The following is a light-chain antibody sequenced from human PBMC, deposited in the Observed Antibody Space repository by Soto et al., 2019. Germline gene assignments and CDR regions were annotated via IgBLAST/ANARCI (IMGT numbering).Light chain of an antibody. V-gene: IGKV1-5*03. CDR3: QHRNDYSGT. CDR2: KTS. Sequence: DIHMTQSPSTLSASVGDRVTITCRASQSISIWLAWYQQKPGKAPNLLIYKTSSLETGVPSRFSGSGSGAEFTITIRNLQPYDFATYYYQHRNDYSGTFGQGTKREVK. J-gene: IGKJ1*01. CDR1: QSISIW.